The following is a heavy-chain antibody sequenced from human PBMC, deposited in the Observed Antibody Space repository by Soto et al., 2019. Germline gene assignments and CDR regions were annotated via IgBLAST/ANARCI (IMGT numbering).Heavy chain of an antibody. D-gene: IGHD2-15*01. V-gene: IGHV5-51*01. CDR2: IYPGDSDT. J-gene: IGHJ3*02. CDR3: ARRGLRGVVVVAATLQRGDAFDI. CDR1: GYSFTSYW. Sequence: GESLKISCKGSGYSFTSYWIGWVRQMPGKGLEWMGIIYPGDSDTRYSPSFQGQVTISADKSISTAYLQWSSLKASDTAMYYCARRGLRGVVVVAATLQRGDAFDIWGQGTMVTVSS.